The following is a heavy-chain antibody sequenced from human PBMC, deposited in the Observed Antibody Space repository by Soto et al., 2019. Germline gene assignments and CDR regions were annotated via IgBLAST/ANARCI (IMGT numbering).Heavy chain of an antibody. V-gene: IGHV3-23*01. CDR2: ISGSGANT. D-gene: IGHD6-13*01. J-gene: IGHJ3*01. CDR3: AKVSSSGWYDAFDV. CDR1: GFAFSSYG. Sequence: EVQLLESGGGLVQPGGSLRLSCAASGFAFSSYGMSWVRQAPGKGLEWVSGISGSGANTYYAAPVKGRFTTSKDNSEHTMFLQMNSLRDKDTAVYLCAKVSSSGWYDAFDVWGQGTLVTVSS.